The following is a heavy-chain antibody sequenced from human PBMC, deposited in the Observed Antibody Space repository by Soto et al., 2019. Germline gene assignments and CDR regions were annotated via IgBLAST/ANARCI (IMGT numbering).Heavy chain of an antibody. CDR2: INPNSGGT. D-gene: IGHD6-19*01. J-gene: IGHJ4*02. V-gene: IGHV1-2*02. Sequence: GASVKVSCKVSGYTFSGFYMHWVRQAPGQGLEWMGWINPNSGGTKSAEKFQGRVTMTRDTPISTAYMELSRLTSDDTAVYYCASAAVTGTAGLDFWGQGTQVTVSS. CDR3: ASAAVTGTAGLDF. CDR1: GYTFSGFY.